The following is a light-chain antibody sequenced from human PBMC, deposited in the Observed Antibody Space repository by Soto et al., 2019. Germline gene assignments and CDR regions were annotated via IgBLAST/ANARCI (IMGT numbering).Light chain of an antibody. J-gene: IGKJ4*01. Sequence: DIQMTQSPSSVSASVGDRVSITCRASQGISNWLAWYQQKPGRAPKLLISTGTSLQSRVPSRFSGTRFSTSFTLTTSTLPTEDVATYYCPQDNSFPFTCGGGTKVDIK. CDR3: PQDNSFPFT. V-gene: IGKV1-12*01. CDR2: TGT. CDR1: QGISNW.